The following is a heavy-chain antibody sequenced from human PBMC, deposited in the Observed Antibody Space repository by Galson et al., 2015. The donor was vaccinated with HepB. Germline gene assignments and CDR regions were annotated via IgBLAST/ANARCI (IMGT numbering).Heavy chain of an antibody. CDR1: GYIFINYG. V-gene: IGHV1-18*04. Sequence: SVKVSCKASGYIFINYGLSWVRQAPGQGLEWMGWISNGNTKYAQKFQGRVTMTIDTSTRTAHLDLRSLTSDDTAVYYCARARYDISPPDYWGQGTLVIVSS. J-gene: IGHJ4*02. CDR2: ISNGNT. D-gene: IGHD3-9*01. CDR3: ARARYDISPPDY.